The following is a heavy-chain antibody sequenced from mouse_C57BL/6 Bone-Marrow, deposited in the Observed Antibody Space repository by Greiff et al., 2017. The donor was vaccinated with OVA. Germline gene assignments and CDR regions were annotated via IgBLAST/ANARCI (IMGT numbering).Heavy chain of an antibody. Sequence: EVQGVESGGGLVQPGGSMKLSCVASGFTFSNYWMNWVRQSPEKGLEWVAQIRLKSDNYATHYAESVKGRFTISRDDSKSSVYLQMNNLRAEDTGIYYCTHEGDYWGQGTSVTVSS. CDR2: IRLKSDNYAT. CDR3: THEGDY. V-gene: IGHV6-3*01. CDR1: GFTFSNYW. J-gene: IGHJ4*01.